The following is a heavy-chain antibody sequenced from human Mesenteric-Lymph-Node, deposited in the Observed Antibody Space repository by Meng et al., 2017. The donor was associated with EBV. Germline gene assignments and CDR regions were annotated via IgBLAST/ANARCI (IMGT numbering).Heavy chain of an antibody. J-gene: IGHJ4*02. CDR1: GDSVSSNSAA. CDR2: TYYRSKWYN. D-gene: IGHD1-7*01. Sequence: QVQLQQSGPGLVKPSPTLSLTCXISGDSVSSNSAAWNWIRQSPSRGLEWLGRTYYRSKWYNDYAVSVKSRITINPDTSKNQFSLQLNSVTPEDTAVYYCASSRPLAGNWNYHYWGQGTLVTVAS. V-gene: IGHV6-1*01. CDR3: ASSRPLAGNWNYHY.